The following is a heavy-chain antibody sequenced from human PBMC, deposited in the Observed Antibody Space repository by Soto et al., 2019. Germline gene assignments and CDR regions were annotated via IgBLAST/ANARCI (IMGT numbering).Heavy chain of an antibody. D-gene: IGHD3-3*01. J-gene: IGHJ4*02. CDR3: AKWEGLLRFLEWLFFFHH. CDR2: INAGNGDT. V-gene: IGHV1-3*01. Sequence: QVQFVQSGAAVRKPGASVTVSCQASGDTFNTHTIHWLRQAAGQRLEWMGWINAGNGDTKYSQKFQGRVTMTRDTSARTTYMELASLTSEDTAVYYCAKWEGLLRFLEWLFFFHHWGQGTLVTVSS. CDR1: GDTFNTHT.